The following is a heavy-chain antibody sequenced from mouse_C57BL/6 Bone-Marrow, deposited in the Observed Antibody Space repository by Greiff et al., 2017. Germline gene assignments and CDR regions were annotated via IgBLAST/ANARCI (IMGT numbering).Heavy chain of an antibody. CDR2: ISDGGSYT. J-gene: IGHJ2*01. D-gene: IGHD1-1*01. Sequence: EVQVVESGGGLVKPGGSLKLSCAASGFTFSSYAMSWVRQTPEKRLEWVATISDGGSYTYYPDNVQGRFTISRDNAKNNLYLQMSHLKSEDTAMYYCARDSYGSSLYYFDYWGQGTTLTVSS. CDR3: ARDSYGSSLYYFDY. V-gene: IGHV5-4*01. CDR1: GFTFSSYA.